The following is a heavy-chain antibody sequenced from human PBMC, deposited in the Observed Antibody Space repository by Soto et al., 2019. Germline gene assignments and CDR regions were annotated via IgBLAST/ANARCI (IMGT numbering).Heavy chain of an antibody. J-gene: IGHJ4*02. Sequence: PGGSLRLSCAASGFTFSSYAMNWVRQAPGKGLEWVSSISGSGGVTYYADSVKGRFTISRDNSKNTLYLQMSTLRAEDTAVYYCATLSIVATTTLVYRGQGTLVTVSS. CDR3: ATLSIVATTTLVY. CDR2: ISGSGGVT. D-gene: IGHD5-12*01. V-gene: IGHV3-23*01. CDR1: GFTFSSYA.